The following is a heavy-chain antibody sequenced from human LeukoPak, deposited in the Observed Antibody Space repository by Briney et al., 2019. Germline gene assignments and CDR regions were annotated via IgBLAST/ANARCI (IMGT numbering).Heavy chain of an antibody. J-gene: IGHJ5*02. D-gene: IGHD3-22*01. CDR2: IYYSGST. V-gene: IGHV4-31*03. CDR1: GGSISSGGYY. CDR3: ARDIGSYYDSSAEFDP. Sequence: PSQTLSLTCTVSGGSISSGGYYWSWIRQHPGKGLEWIGYIYYSGSTYYNPSLKSRVTISVDTSKNQFSLKLSSVTAADTAVYYCARDIGSYYDSSAEFDPWGQGTLVTVSS.